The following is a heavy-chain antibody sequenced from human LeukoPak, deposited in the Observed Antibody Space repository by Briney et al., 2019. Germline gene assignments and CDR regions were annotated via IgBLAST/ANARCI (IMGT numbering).Heavy chain of an antibody. J-gene: IGHJ4*02. D-gene: IGHD4-17*01. CDR2: ISGSGGST. CDR1: GFTFSSYA. CDR3: AKGGAMATVTAGDH. V-gene: IGHV3-23*01. Sequence: PGGSLRLSCVASGFTFSSYAMSWVRQAPRKGLEWVSAISGSGGSTHYADSVKGRFTISRDNSKNTLYLQMNSLRADDTAVYYCAKGGAMATVTAGDHWGQGTLATVSS.